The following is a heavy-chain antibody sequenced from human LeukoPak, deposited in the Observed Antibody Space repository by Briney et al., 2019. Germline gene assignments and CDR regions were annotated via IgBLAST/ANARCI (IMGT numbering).Heavy chain of an antibody. CDR2: ISSSGGTI. J-gene: IGHJ6*04. CDR1: GSTFSSYS. Sequence: PGGSLRLSCAASGSTFSSYSMNWVRQAPGKGLEWVSYISSSGGTIYYADSVKGRFTISRDNAKNSLYLQMNSLRAEDTAVYYCAELGITMIGGVWGKGTTVTISS. D-gene: IGHD3-10*02. CDR3: AELGITMIGGV. V-gene: IGHV3-48*04.